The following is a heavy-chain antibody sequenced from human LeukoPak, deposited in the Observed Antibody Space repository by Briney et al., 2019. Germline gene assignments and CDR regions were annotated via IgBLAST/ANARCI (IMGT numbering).Heavy chain of an antibody. CDR3: ARVQGYCSGGSCHH. Sequence: GGSLRLSCAASGFTFSSYAMHWVRQAPGKGLEWVAVISYDGGNKYYADSVKGRFTISRDNSKNTLYLQMNSLRAEDTAVYYCARVQGYCSGGSCHHWGQGTLVTVSS. V-gene: IGHV3-30-3*01. D-gene: IGHD2-15*01. CDR2: ISYDGGNK. J-gene: IGHJ5*02. CDR1: GFTFSSYA.